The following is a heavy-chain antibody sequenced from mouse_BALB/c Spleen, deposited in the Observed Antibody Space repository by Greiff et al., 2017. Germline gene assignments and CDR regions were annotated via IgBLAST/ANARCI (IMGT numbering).Heavy chain of an antibody. CDR3: AREGIRRYYYAMDY. Sequence: DVMLVESGGGLVKPGGSLKLSCAASGFTFSDYYMYWVRQTPEKRLEWVATISDGGSYNYDPDSVKGRFTISRDNSKNNLYLQLSSLKSEDTAMYYCAREGIRRYYYAMDYWGQGTSVTVSS. CDR1: GFTFSDYY. CDR2: ISDGGSYN. J-gene: IGHJ4*01. V-gene: IGHV5-4*02.